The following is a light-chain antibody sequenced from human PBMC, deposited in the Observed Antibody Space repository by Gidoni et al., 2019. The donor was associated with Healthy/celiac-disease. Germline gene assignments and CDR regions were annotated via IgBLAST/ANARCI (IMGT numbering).Light chain of an antibody. V-gene: IGKV1-39*01. J-gene: IGKJ2*01. CDR3: QQSYSTPYT. CDR1: QIISSY. CDR2: AAS. Sequence: DIQMTQSPSSLSASVGDRVTITRRASQIISSYLNWYQQKPGKAPQLLIYAASSLQSGVPSQFSGSGSGTDFTLTISSLQPEDFATYYCQQSYSTPYTFXQXTKLEIK.